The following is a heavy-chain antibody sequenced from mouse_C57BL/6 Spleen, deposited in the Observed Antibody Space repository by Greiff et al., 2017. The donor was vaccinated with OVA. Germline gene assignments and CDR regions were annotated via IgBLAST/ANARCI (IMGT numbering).Heavy chain of an antibody. V-gene: IGHV3-6*01. CDR2: ISYDGSN. CDR3: ARVLVTTVWYFDV. J-gene: IGHJ1*03. D-gene: IGHD1-1*01. Sequence: ESGPGLVKPSQSLSLTCSVTGYSITSGYYWNWIRQFPGNKLEWMGYISYDGSNNYNPSLKNRISITRDTSKNQFFLKLNSVTTEDTATYYCARVLVTTVWYFDVWGTGTTVTVSS. CDR1: GYSITSGYY.